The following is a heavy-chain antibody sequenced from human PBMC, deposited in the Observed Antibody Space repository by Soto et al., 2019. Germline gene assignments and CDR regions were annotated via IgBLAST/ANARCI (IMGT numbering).Heavy chain of an antibody. D-gene: IGHD1-7*01. J-gene: IGHJ6*03. Sequence: SETLSLTCAVYGGSFSGYYWSWIRQPPGKGLEWIGEINHSGSTNYNPSLKSRVTISVDTSKNQLSLKLSSVTAADTAVYYCARTRITGTTRDYYYYMDVWGKGTTVTVSS. CDR3: ARTRITGTTRDYYYYMDV. CDR1: GGSFSGYY. CDR2: INHSGST. V-gene: IGHV4-34*01.